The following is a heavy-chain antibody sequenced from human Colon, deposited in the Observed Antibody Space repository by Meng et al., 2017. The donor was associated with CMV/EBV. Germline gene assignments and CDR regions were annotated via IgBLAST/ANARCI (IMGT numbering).Heavy chain of an antibody. Sequence: SVKVSCKASGYRFTSYGIDWVRQAPGQGLEWMGWISVYHGDTAYAHKFQDRVTMTTDTSTGTAYMELRRLTSDDTADYYCARNYCSSVNCNLGDGLNMWGQGTRVTVSS. CDR3: ARNYCSSVNCNLGDGLNM. CDR1: GYRFTSYG. D-gene: IGHD2-2*01. CDR2: ISVYHGDT. V-gene: IGHV1-18*01. J-gene: IGHJ3*02.